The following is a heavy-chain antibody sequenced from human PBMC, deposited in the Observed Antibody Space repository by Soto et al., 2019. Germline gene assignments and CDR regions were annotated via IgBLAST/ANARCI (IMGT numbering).Heavy chain of an antibody. V-gene: IGHV4-59*01. CDR3: ARFPGLAYCGGDCYDNWFDP. CDR1: GGSISSYY. D-gene: IGHD2-21*02. CDR2: IYYSGST. Sequence: PSETLSLTCTVSGGSISSYYWSWIRQPPGKGLEWIGYIYYSGSTNYNPSLKSRVTISVDTSKNQFSLKLSSVTAADTAVHYCARFPGLAYCGGDCYDNWFDPWGQGTLVTVSS. J-gene: IGHJ5*02.